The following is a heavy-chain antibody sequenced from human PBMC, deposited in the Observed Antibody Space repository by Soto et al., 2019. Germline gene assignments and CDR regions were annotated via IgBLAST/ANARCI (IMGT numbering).Heavy chain of an antibody. J-gene: IGHJ2*01. Sequence: QVQLVQSGVEVKKPGASVKVSCKASGYTFTNYGISWVRQAPGQGLEWVGWISAHNGNTNYAEKVQGRVTMTTDTSTSTAYMELRSLRSDDPAVYYCAREGLHPPWYFDLWGRGTLVTVSS. CDR2: ISAHNGNT. V-gene: IGHV1-18*01. CDR1: GYTFTNYG. CDR3: AREGLHPPWYFDL. D-gene: IGHD4-4*01.